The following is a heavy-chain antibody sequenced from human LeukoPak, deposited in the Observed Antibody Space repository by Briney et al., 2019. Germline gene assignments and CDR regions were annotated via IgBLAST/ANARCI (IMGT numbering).Heavy chain of an antibody. CDR1: GGSISSYY. Sequence: SETLSLTCTVSGGSISSYYWSWIRQPPGKGLEWIGYIYYSGSTNYNPSLKSRVTISVDTSKNQFSLKLSSLTAADTAVYYCARGDDYYDSSGYYYLKWAIDIWGQGTMVTVSS. V-gene: IGHV4-59*01. J-gene: IGHJ3*02. CDR2: IYYSGST. CDR3: ARGDDYYDSSGYYYLKWAIDI. D-gene: IGHD3-22*01.